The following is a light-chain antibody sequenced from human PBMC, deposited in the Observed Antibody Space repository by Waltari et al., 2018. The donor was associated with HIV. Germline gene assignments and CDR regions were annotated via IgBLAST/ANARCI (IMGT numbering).Light chain of an antibody. Sequence: IVMTQSPDSLAVSLGERATLHCKSSQSVFYISNHKNYLAWYQQKPRQPPKLLIYWASTRESGVPGRFKGSGSGTDFTLTISSLQAEDVAVYFCQQYYTTPPALTFGGGTRVEIK. CDR3: QQYYTTPPALT. V-gene: IGKV4-1*01. CDR1: QSVFYISNHKNY. J-gene: IGKJ4*01. CDR2: WAS.